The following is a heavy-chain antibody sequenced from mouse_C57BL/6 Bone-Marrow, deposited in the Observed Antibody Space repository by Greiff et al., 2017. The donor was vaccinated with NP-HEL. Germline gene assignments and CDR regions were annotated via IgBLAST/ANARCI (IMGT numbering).Heavy chain of an antibody. D-gene: IGHD1-1*01. J-gene: IGHJ2*01. CDR3: TTSGGLRHFDY. Sequence: EVQLQQSGAELVRPGASVKLSCTASGFNIKDDYMHWVKQRPEQGLEWIGWIDPENGDTEYASKFQGKATITADKSSNTAYLQLSSLTSEDTAVYYCTTSGGLRHFDYWGQGTTLTVSS. V-gene: IGHV14-4*01. CDR1: GFNIKDDY. CDR2: IDPENGDT.